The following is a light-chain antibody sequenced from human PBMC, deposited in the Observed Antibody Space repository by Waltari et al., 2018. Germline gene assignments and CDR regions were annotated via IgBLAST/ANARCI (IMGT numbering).Light chain of an antibody. J-gene: IGLJ2*01. Sequence: QSALTQPASVSGSPGQSITISCTATSRDVGSYNLFLWYQQHPGKAPKLMIYEGSKRPSGVSNRFSGSKSGNTASLTISGLQAEDEADYYCCSYAGSSNVVFGGGTKLTVL. CDR1: SRDVGSYNL. V-gene: IGLV2-23*01. CDR2: EGS. CDR3: CSYAGSSNVV.